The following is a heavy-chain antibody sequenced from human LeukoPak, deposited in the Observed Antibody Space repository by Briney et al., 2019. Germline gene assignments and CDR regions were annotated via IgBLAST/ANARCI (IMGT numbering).Heavy chain of an antibody. J-gene: IGHJ4*02. CDR1: GFTFSSYA. Sequence: GGSLRLSCAASGFTFSSYAMSWVRQVPGKGLEWVSGISGSGGSTYYADSVKGRFTISRDNSKNTLYLQMNSLRAEDTAVYYCARGFSGSQSPFDYWGQGTLVTVSS. CDR3: ARGFSGSQSPFDY. V-gene: IGHV3-23*01. CDR2: ISGSGGST. D-gene: IGHD1-26*01.